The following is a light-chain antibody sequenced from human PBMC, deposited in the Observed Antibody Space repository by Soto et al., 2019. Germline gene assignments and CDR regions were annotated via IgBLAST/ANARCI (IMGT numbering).Light chain of an antibody. Sequence: EIVLTQSPGTLSLSPGDRVTLSCRASQSVSSNYLAWYQQKPGQAPRLLIYATSSRATGIPDRFSGSGSGPDFTLTISSLEPDDFAMYYCQQYGDYNSPRYSFGQGTRLEI. V-gene: IGKV3-20*01. CDR1: QSVSSNY. CDR2: ATS. CDR3: QQYGDYNSPRYS. J-gene: IGKJ2*03.